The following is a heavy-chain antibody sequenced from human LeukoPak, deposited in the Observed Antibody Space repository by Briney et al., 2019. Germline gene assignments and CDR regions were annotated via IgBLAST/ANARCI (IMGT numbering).Heavy chain of an antibody. J-gene: IGHJ4*02. CDR1: GGSFSGYY. CDR2: INHSGST. Sequence: SETLSLTCAVYGGSFSGYYWSWIRQPPGKGLEWIGEINHSGSTNYNPSLKSRVTISVDASKNQFSLKLSSVTAADTAVYYCASDVAVAYYFDYWGQGTLVTVSS. V-gene: IGHV4-34*01. CDR3: ASDVAVAYYFDY. D-gene: IGHD6-19*01.